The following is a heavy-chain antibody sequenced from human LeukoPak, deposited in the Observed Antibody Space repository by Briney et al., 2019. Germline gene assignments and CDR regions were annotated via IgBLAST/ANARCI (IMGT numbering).Heavy chain of an antibody. D-gene: IGHD5-18*01. CDR3: ATPLQQVFGY. V-gene: IGHV4-38-2*02. J-gene: IGHJ4*02. Sequence: PSETLSLTCTVSGYSISSGYYWGWIRQPPGKGLEWIGSIYHSGSTYYNPSLKSRVTISVDTSKNQFSLKLSSVTAADTAVYYCATPLQQVFGYWGQGTLVTVSS. CDR1: GYSISSGYY. CDR2: IYHSGST.